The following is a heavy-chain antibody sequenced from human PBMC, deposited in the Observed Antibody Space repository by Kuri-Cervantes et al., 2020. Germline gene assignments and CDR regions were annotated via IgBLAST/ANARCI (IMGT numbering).Heavy chain of an antibody. D-gene: IGHD1-1*01. V-gene: IGHV3-21*03. CDR1: GFTFNIFG. J-gene: IGHJ6*03. Sequence: GESLKISCVASGFTFNIFGMGWVRRAPGKGLEWVSSISSSSSYIYYADSVKGRFTISRDNAKNSLYLQMNSLRAEDTAVYYCARGTDYYYYMDVWGKGTTVTVSS. CDR2: ISSSSSYI. CDR3: ARGTDYYYYMDV.